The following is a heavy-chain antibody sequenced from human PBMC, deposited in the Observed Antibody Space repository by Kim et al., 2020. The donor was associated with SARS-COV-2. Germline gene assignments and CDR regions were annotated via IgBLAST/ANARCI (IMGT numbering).Heavy chain of an antibody. CDR1: GGFVIGYY. J-gene: IGHJ5*02. Sequence: SETLSLTCNGSGGFVIGYYYPWIRQTAGKGLEWIGRTHLTGGTNYNPSLKSRVSISMDKSRNQFSLGLNSVTAADTAVYFCTTKWKPLSNPSPYIRFDP. V-gene: IGHV4-4*07. CDR3: TTKWKPLSNPSPYIRFDP. CDR2: THLTGGT. D-gene: IGHD4-4*01.